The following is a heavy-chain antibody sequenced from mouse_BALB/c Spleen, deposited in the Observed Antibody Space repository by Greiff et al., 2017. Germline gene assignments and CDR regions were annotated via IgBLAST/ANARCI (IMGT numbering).Heavy chain of an antibody. CDR1: GFTFSSYA. Sequence: EVQLVESGGGLVKPGGSLKLSCAASGFTFSSYAMSWVRQTPEKRLEWVASISSGGSTYYPDSVKGRFTISRDNARNILYLQMSSLRSEDTAMYYCARVYGNYGWYFDVWGAGTTVTVSS. CDR3: ARVYGNYGWYFDV. D-gene: IGHD2-1*01. V-gene: IGHV5-6-5*01. CDR2: ISSGGST. J-gene: IGHJ1*01.